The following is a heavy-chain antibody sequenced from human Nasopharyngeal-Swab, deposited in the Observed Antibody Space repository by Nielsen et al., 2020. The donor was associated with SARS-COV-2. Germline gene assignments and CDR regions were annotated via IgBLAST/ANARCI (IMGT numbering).Heavy chain of an antibody. CDR3: ARALWSGYI. CDR1: GFDFSTFC. V-gene: IGHV3-7*01. Sequence: GESLKIPCAASGFDFSTFCMAWVRQAPGKGLEWVASIKQDGHEKFYVDSVKGRFTISRDDAKNSLSLQMSSLRVEDTAVYYCARALWSGYIWGQGTLVTVSS. CDR2: IKQDGHEK. J-gene: IGHJ4*02. D-gene: IGHD3-3*01.